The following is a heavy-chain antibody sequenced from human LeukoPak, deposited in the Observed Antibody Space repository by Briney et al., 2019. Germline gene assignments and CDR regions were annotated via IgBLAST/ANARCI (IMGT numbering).Heavy chain of an antibody. D-gene: IGHD3-10*01. CDR3: AKDEYGSGRYDY. J-gene: IGHJ4*02. Sequence: GTSLRLSCAASGFTFSSYAMSWVRQAPGKGLEWVSAISGSGGSTYYADSVKGRFTISRDNSKNTLYLQMNSLRAEDTAVYYCAKDEYGSGRYDYWGQGTLVTVSS. V-gene: IGHV3-23*01. CDR2: ISGSGGST. CDR1: GFTFSSYA.